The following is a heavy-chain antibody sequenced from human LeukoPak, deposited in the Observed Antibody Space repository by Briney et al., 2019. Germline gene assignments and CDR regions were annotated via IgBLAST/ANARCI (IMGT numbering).Heavy chain of an antibody. CDR2: IYSGGST. J-gene: IGHJ3*02. D-gene: IGHD3-10*01. Sequence: GGSLRLSCAASGFTVSSNYMSWVRQAPGKGLEWVSVIYSGGSTYYADSVKGRFTISRDNSKNTLYLQMNSLRAEDTAVYYCARGAVGFGDAFDIWGQGTMVTVPS. CDR3: ARGAVGFGDAFDI. V-gene: IGHV3-53*01. CDR1: GFTVSSNY.